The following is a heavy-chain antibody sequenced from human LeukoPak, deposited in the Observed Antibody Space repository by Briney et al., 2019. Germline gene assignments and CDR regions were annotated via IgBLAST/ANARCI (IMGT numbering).Heavy chain of an antibody. J-gene: IGHJ5*02. V-gene: IGHV1-69*02. D-gene: IGHD1-20*01. CDR2: IIPILGIA. Sequence: GASVKVSCKASGGTFSSYTISWVRQAPGHGLEWMGRIIPILGIANYAQKFQGRVTITADKSTSTAYMELSSLRSEDTAVYYCARVSITGTTGFDPWGQGTLVTVSS. CDR1: GGTFSSYT. CDR3: ARVSITGTTGFDP.